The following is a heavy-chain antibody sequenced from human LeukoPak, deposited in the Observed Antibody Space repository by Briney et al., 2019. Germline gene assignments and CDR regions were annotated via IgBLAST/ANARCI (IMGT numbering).Heavy chain of an antibody. V-gene: IGHV4-59*08. D-gene: IGHD4-17*01. CDR3: ARPQDYGDGAFNI. CDR1: GGSISSYY. CDR2: IYYSGST. Sequence: MASETLSLTCTVSGGSISSYYWSWIRQPPGKGLEWIGYIYYSGSTNYNPSLKSRVTISVDTSKNQFSLKLSSVTAADTAVYYCARPQDYGDGAFNIWGQGTMVTVSS. J-gene: IGHJ3*02.